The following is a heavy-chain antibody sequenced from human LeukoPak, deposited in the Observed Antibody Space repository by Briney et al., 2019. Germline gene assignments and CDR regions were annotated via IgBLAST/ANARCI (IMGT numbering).Heavy chain of an antibody. CDR1: GFTFSAHA. J-gene: IGHJ4*02. D-gene: IGHD4-23*01. CDR3: AKLIGDYGGNSGY. CDR2: ISGSGGST. Sequence: GGSLRLSCAASGFTFSAHAMSWVRQVAVKGLEWVSSISGSGGSTYYADSVKGRFTISRDNSKNTLYLQMNSLRAEDTAVYNCAKLIGDYGGNSGYWGQGTLVTVSS. V-gene: IGHV3-23*01.